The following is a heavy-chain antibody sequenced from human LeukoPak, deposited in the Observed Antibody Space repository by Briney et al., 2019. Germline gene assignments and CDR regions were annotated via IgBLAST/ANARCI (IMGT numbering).Heavy chain of an antibody. D-gene: IGHD3-9*01. CDR1: GFTFSSYW. V-gene: IGHV3-74*01. J-gene: IGHJ3*02. Sequence: TGGSLRLSCAAAGFTFSSYWMHWVRQAPGKGLVWVSRINSDGSSTSYADSVKGRFTISRDNAKNTLYLQMNSLRAEDTAVYYCARVRSTVRYFDWLSPDDAFDIWGQGTMVTVSS. CDR2: INSDGSST. CDR3: ARVRSTVRYFDWLSPDDAFDI.